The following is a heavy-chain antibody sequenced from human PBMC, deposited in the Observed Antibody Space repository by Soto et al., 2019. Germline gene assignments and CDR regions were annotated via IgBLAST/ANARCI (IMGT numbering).Heavy chain of an antibody. CDR2: ISAYNGKT. V-gene: IGHV1-18*01. J-gene: IGHJ6*02. CDR1: GYTFTSYG. D-gene: IGHD5-12*01. CDR3: ARGGDVNYYHGMDV. Sequence: QVQLVQSGGEVKKPGASVKLSCTASGYTFTSYGISWVRQAPGQGLEWMGWISAYNGKTNYAQNVQGRVTMTTDTSTRTAYMDLRSLRSDDTAVYYCARGGDVNYYHGMDVWGPGTTVTVS.